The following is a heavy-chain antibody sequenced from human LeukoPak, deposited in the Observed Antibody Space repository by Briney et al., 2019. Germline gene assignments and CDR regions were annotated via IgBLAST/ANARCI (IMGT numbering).Heavy chain of an antibody. V-gene: IGHV3-21*01. CDR3: ARAGPIRQYSSSQYYSDY. CDR2: ISTSSSYI. D-gene: IGHD6-13*01. Sequence: GGSLRLSCAASGFTFSSYSMNWVRQAPGKGLEWVSSISTSSSYIYYADSVKGRFTISRDNAKNSLYLQMNSLRAEDTAVYYCARAGPIRQYSSSQYYSDYWGQGTLVTASS. J-gene: IGHJ4*02. CDR1: GFTFSSYS.